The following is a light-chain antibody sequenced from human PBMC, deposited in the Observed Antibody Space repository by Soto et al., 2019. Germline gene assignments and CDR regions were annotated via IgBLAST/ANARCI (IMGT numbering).Light chain of an antibody. CDR1: QSVSSPY. V-gene: IGKV3-20*01. CDR3: QQYGSSPWT. Sequence: EIVLTQSPGTLSLSPGERATLSCRASQSVSSPYLARYQQKPGQAPRLLVYGASSRAAGIPDRLTGSGSGTDFTLTISRLEPEDFAVYYCQQYGSSPWTFGQGTKVEIK. J-gene: IGKJ1*01. CDR2: GAS.